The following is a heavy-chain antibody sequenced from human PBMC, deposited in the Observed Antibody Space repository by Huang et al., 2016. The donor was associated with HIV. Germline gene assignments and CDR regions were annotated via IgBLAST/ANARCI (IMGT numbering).Heavy chain of an antibody. Sequence: EVQLVESGGGLVQPGGSLRLSCAASGFTFRNHWMHWVRQAPGKGLEWVSRSNSDGSDTSHADSVKGRFTISRDNAQNTVHLHMNSLRAEDTAVYFCAKNPSITAVDSDYYYYYMDVWGKGTTVTVS. V-gene: IGHV3-74*01. D-gene: IGHD6-13*01. CDR3: AKNPSITAVDSDYYYYYMDV. J-gene: IGHJ6*03. CDR2: SNSDGSDT. CDR1: GFTFRNHW.